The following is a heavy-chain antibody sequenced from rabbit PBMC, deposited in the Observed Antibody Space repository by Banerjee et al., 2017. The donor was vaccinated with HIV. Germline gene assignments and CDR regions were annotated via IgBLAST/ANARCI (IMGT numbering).Heavy chain of an antibody. Sequence: QSLEESGGDLVKPGASLTLTCTASGFSFSSSDYMCWVRQAPGKGLEWIACIDAGNSGFTYSATWAKGRFAISKTSSTTVTLQMTSLTAADTATYFCARDLDGVIGWNFGWWGPGTLVTVS. CDR2: IDAGNSGFT. J-gene: IGHJ4*01. V-gene: IGHV1S40*01. CDR3: ARDLDGVIGWNFGW. CDR1: GFSFSSSDY. D-gene: IGHD1-1*01.